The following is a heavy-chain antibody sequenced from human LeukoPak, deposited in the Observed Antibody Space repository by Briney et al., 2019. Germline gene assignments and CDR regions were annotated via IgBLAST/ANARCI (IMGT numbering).Heavy chain of an antibody. Sequence: SETLSLTCTVSGGSISSYYWSWIRQPPGKGLEWIGYIYYSGSTNYNPSLKSRVTISVDTSKNQFSLKLSSVTAADTAVYYCARDRGSYFDYWGQGALVTVSS. J-gene: IGHJ4*02. CDR3: ARDRGSYFDY. V-gene: IGHV4-59*01. CDR1: GGSISSYY. D-gene: IGHD2-15*01. CDR2: IYYSGST.